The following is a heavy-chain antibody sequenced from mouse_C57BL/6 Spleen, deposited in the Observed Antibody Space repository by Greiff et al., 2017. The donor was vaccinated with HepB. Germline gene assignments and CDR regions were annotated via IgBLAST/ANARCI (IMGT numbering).Heavy chain of an antibody. CDR3: ARRMHYYGSSPWFAY. J-gene: IGHJ3*01. D-gene: IGHD1-1*01. CDR1: GYTFTDYN. CDR2: INPNNGGT. V-gene: IGHV1-18*01. Sequence: VQLQQSGPELVKPGASVKIPCKASGYTFTDYNMDWVKQSHGKSLEWIGDINPNNGGTIYNQKFKGKATLTVDKSSSTAYMELRSLTSEDTAVYYCARRMHYYGSSPWFAYWGQGTLVTVSA.